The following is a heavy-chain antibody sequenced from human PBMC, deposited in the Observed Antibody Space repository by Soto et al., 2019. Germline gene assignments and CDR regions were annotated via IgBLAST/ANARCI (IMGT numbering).Heavy chain of an antibody. CDR3: AREADMVRGVNFDY. J-gene: IGHJ4*02. CDR2: INPSGGST. CDR1: GYTFTSYY. V-gene: IGHV1-46*03. D-gene: IGHD3-10*01. Sequence: QVQLVQSGAEVKKPGASVKVSCKASGYTFTSYYMHWVRQAPGQGLEWMGIINPSGGSTSYAQKYRGRVTMTRDPSLSMVYMGLSSLRSEYRAVDYCAREADMVRGVNFDYWGQGTLVTVSS.